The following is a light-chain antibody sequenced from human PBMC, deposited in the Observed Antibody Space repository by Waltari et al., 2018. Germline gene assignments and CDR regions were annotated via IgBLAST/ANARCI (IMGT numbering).Light chain of an antibody. CDR1: SSDVGGYNY. CDR2: DVT. V-gene: IGLV2-14*03. J-gene: IGLJ3*02. CDR3: CSFTSRSTWV. Sequence: QSALAQPASVSGSPGQSITISSTGTSSDVGGYNYVSWYQHHPGKAPKLLIFDVTHRPSGVSNRFSGSKSGNTASLTISGLQAEDESDYYCCSFTSRSTWVFGGGTKLTVL.